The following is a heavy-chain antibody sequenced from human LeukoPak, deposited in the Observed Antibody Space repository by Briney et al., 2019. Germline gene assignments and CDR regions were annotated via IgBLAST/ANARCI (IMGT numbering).Heavy chain of an antibody. J-gene: IGHJ4*02. D-gene: IGHD3-22*01. V-gene: IGHV4-39*01. CDR2: IYYSGTT. CDR3: TSRGWIVGLVDY. Sequence: SDTLSLTCTVSGGSISSRSYYWGWIRQPPGKGLEWIASIYYSGTTYYNPSLKSRVSISADTSKNQFSLKVSSVTAADTAVYYCTSRGWIVGLVDYWGQGTLVTVSS. CDR1: GGSISSRSYY.